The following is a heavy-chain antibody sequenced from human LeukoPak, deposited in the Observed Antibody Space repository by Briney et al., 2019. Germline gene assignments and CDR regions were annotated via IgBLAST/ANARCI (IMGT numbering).Heavy chain of an antibody. Sequence: ASVKVSCNAAAYTFTGDGIIWGRQAPGQGLEWMGWIIAYNGNAKYAQKLPGRGTMTTDTSTSTAYMELRSLRSDETAVYYCARGDDYGDYEVYFDYWGQGTLVTVSS. CDR2: IIAYNGNA. CDR3: ARGDDYGDYEVYFDY. J-gene: IGHJ4*02. V-gene: IGHV1-18*01. D-gene: IGHD4-17*01. CDR1: AYTFTGDG.